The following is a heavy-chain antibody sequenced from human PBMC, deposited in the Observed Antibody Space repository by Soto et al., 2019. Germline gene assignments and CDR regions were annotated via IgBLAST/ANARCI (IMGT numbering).Heavy chain of an antibody. CDR2: IYHSGGT. D-gene: IGHD3-22*01. CDR1: GYSISSGYY. Sequence: SETLSLTCDVSGYSISSGYYWGWIRQPPGKGLEWIGNIYHSGGTYYNPSLKSRVTISVATSKNRFSLKLSSVTAADTAVYYCARATYDSLDYWGPGTLVTVSS. J-gene: IGHJ4*02. V-gene: IGHV4-38-2*01. CDR3: ARATYDSLDY.